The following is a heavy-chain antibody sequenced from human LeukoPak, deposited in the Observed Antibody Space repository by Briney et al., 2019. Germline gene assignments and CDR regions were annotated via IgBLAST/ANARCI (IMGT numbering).Heavy chain of an antibody. CDR1: GFTFSSYW. D-gene: IGHD6-19*01. Sequence: GGSLRLSCAASGFTFSSYWMSWVRQAPGKGLEWVANIKQDGSEKYYVDSVKGRFTISRDNAKNSLYLQMNSLRAEDTAVYYCARESPGIAVAPRGRDAFDIWGQGTMVTVSS. CDR3: ARESPGIAVAPRGRDAFDI. CDR2: IKQDGSEK. J-gene: IGHJ3*02. V-gene: IGHV3-7*01.